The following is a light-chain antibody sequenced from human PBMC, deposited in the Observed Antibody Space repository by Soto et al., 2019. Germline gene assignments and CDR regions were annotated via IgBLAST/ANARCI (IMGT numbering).Light chain of an antibody. V-gene: IGKV3-20*01. CDR3: QQYGISLRT. J-gene: IGKJ1*01. CDR2: GAS. CDR1: QSVSSSY. Sequence: EIVLTQSPGTLSLSPGERATLSCRASQSVSSSYLAWYQQKPGQAPRLLIYGASSRATGIPDRFSGSGSGTDLTLNISRLEPEDFEVYYCQQYGISLRTFGQGTKVDIK.